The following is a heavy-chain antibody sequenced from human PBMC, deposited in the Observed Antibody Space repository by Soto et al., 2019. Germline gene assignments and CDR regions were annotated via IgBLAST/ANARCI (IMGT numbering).Heavy chain of an antibody. Sequence: SETLSLTCTVSGGSISSGGYYWSWIRQHPGKGLEWIGYIYYSGSTYYNPSLKSRVTISVDTSKNQFSLKLSSVTAADTAVYYCARENIVVVVAATLNWFDPWGQGTLVTVSS. CDR1: GGSISSGGYY. CDR2: IYYSGST. J-gene: IGHJ5*02. V-gene: IGHV4-31*03. D-gene: IGHD2-15*01. CDR3: ARENIVVVVAATLNWFDP.